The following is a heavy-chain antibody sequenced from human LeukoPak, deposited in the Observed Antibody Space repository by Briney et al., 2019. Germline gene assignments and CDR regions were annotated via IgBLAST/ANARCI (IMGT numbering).Heavy chain of an antibody. Sequence: KPSETLSLTCAVSGYSISSGYYWGWIRQPPGKGLEWIGSIYHSGSTYYNPSLKSRVTISVDTSKNQFSLKLSSVTAADTAVHYCASSYYDFWSGWLHAFDIWGQGTMVTVSS. CDR2: IYHSGST. CDR3: ASSYYDFWSGWLHAFDI. J-gene: IGHJ3*02. D-gene: IGHD3-3*01. V-gene: IGHV4-38-2*01. CDR1: GYSISSGYY.